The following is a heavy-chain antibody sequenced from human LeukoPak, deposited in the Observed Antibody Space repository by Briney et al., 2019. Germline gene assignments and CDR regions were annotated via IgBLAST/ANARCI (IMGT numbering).Heavy chain of an antibody. D-gene: IGHD6-13*01. V-gene: IGHV3-23*01. CDR1: GFTFSSYA. Sequence: GGSLRLSCAASGFTFSSYAMSWVRQAPGKGLEWVSAISGSGGSTYYADSVKGRFTISRDNSKNTLFLQMNSLRAEDTAVYYCAKDRAYSSSWYDYWGQGTLVTVSP. CDR2: ISGSGGST. CDR3: AKDRAYSSSWYDY. J-gene: IGHJ4*02.